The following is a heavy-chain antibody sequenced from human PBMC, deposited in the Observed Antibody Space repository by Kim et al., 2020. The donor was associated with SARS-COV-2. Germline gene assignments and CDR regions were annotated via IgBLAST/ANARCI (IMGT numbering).Heavy chain of an antibody. V-gene: IGHV3-33*01. D-gene: IGHD2-2*01. CDR1: GFTFSSYG. CDR2: IWYDGSNK. J-gene: IGHJ4*02. Sequence: GGSLRLSCAASGFTFSSYGMHWVRQAPGKGLEWVAVIWYDGSNKYYADSVKGRFTISRDNSKNTLYLQMNSLRAEDTAVYYCARDPRDCSSTSCYSFDYWGQGTLVTVSS. CDR3: ARDPRDCSSTSCYSFDY.